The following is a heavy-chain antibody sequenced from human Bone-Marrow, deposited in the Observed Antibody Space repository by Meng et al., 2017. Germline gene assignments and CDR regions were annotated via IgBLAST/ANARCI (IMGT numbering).Heavy chain of an antibody. J-gene: IGHJ3*02. Sequence: LSLTCAASGFTFDDYAMHWVRQAPGKGLEWVSLISWDGGSTYYADSVKGRFTISRDNSKNSLYLQMNSLRAEDTALYYCAKDVMVRGTYFDAFDIWGQGTMVTVSS. V-gene: IGHV3-43D*03. CDR1: GFTFDDYA. CDR2: ISWDGGST. CDR3: AKDVMVRGTYFDAFDI. D-gene: IGHD3-10*01.